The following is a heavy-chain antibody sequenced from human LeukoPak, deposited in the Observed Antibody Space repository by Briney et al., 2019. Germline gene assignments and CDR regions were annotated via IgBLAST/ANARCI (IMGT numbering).Heavy chain of an antibody. Sequence: SEKVSCKASGGTFSSYAISWVRQAPGQGLEWMGGTIPIFGTANYAQKFQGRVTITTDESTSTAYMELSSLRSEDTAVYYCARTVAGTDAFDIWGQGTMVTVSS. CDR2: TIPIFGTA. CDR1: GGTFSSYA. V-gene: IGHV1-69*05. J-gene: IGHJ3*02. D-gene: IGHD6-19*01. CDR3: ARTVAGTDAFDI.